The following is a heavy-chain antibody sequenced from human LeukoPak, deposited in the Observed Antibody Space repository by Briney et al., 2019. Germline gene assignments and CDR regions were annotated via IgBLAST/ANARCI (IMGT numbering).Heavy chain of an antibody. D-gene: IGHD3-22*01. J-gene: IGHJ3*02. CDR1: DGSFSGYY. Sequence: RSETLSLTCAVYDGSFSGYYWSWIRQHPGKGLEWIGYIYYSGSTYYNPSLKSRVTISVDTSKNQFSLKLSSVTAADTAVYYCARDSPYDSSGYYLSAFDIWGQGTMVTVCS. V-gene: IGHV4-31*11. CDR2: IYYSGST. CDR3: ARDSPYDSSGYYLSAFDI.